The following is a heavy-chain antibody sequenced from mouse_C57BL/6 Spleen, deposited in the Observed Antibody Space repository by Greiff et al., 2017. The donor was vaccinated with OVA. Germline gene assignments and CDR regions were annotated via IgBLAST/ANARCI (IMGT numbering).Heavy chain of an antibody. J-gene: IGHJ1*03. D-gene: IGHD2-4*01. CDR3: TRFSDYDWYFDV. CDR2: IYPGNSDT. Sequence: VQLQQSGTVLARPGASVKMSCKTSGYTFTSYWMHWVKQRPGQGLEWIGAIYPGNSDTSYNQKFKGKAKLTAVTSASTAYMELSSLTNEDSAVYYCTRFSDYDWYFDVWGTGTTVTVSS. CDR1: GYTFTSYW. V-gene: IGHV1-5*01.